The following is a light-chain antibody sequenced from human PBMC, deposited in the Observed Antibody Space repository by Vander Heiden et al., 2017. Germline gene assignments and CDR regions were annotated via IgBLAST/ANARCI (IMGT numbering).Light chain of an antibody. Sequence: LLLTQSPATLSVSLGERATLSCRASRSVRNNVAWYQQKPGQAPSLRIYHSSTRAASVPARFSGSGSETEFTLTISSLQSEDFAIYYCQQYNDWPGTFGQGTKLEI. V-gene: IGKV3-15*01. J-gene: IGKJ1*01. CDR2: HSS. CDR1: RSVRNN. CDR3: QQYNDWPGT.